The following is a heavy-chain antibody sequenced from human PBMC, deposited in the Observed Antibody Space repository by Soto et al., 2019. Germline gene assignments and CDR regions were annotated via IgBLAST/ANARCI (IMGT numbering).Heavy chain of an antibody. CDR1: GGTFSRYS. J-gene: IGHJ6*02. Sequence: ASVKVSCKASGGTFSRYSITWVRQAPGHGLEWIGRIIPIFGIASYAQKFQGRVTITADESTSTAYMELSSLRSDDTAVYYCAREDRDRETGLVPAAIDGMDVWSQGTTVTVSS. CDR2: IIPIFGIA. D-gene: IGHD2-2*01. CDR3: AREDRDRETGLVPAAIDGMDV. V-gene: IGHV1-69*13.